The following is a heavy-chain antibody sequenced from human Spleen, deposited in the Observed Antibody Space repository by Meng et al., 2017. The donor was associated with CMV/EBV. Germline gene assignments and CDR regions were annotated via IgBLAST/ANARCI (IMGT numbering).Heavy chain of an antibody. Sequence: SVKVSCKASGGTFSSYAISWVRQAPGQGLEWMGGIIPVLDVANYEQKFQGRVTITADISTSTTYMEMSSLRSEDTAVYYCARARGIAPGDYFSYGMDVWGQGTTVTVSS. D-gene: IGHD6-13*01. CDR3: ARARGIAPGDYFSYGMDV. CDR1: GGTFSSYA. V-gene: IGHV1-69*10. J-gene: IGHJ6*02. CDR2: IIPVLDVA.